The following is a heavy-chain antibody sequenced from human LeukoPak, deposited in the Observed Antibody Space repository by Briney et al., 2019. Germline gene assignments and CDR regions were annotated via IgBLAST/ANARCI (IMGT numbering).Heavy chain of an antibody. D-gene: IGHD6-25*01. CDR1: GYTFTSYG. Sequence: ASVKVSCEASGYTFTSYGISWVRQAPGQGLEWMGWISAYNGNTNYAQKLQGRVTMTTDTSTSTAYMELRSLRPEDTAVYYCARVQGRGIAAGSDYWGQGALVTVSS. V-gene: IGHV1-18*01. J-gene: IGHJ4*02. CDR2: ISAYNGNT. CDR3: ARVQGRGIAAGSDY.